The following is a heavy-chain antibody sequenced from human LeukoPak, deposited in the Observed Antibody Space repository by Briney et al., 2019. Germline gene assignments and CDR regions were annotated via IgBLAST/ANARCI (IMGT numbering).Heavy chain of an antibody. CDR2: INPNSGGT. V-gene: IGHV1-2*02. CDR1: GYTFTDYY. CDR3: ARDLFSDGYSSSWDY. J-gene: IGHJ4*02. Sequence: ASVKVSCKASGYTFTDYYIHWVRQAPGQGLEWMGWINPNSGGTNYAQKFQGRVTMTRDTSISTAYMELSRLRSDDTAVYYCARDLFSDGYSSSWDYWGQGTWSPSPQ. D-gene: IGHD6-13*01.